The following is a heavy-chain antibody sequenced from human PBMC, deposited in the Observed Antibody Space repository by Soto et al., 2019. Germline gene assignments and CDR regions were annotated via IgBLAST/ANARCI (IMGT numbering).Heavy chain of an antibody. CDR2: IIPILGIA. V-gene: IGHV1-69*10. D-gene: IGHD3-3*01. Sequence: SVKVSCKASGGTFSSYTISWVRQAPGQGLEWMGGIIPILGIANYAQKFQGRVTITADKSTSTAYMELSSLRSEDTAVYYCAREIAYYDVWSGRNWFDPWGQGTLVTVSS. CDR3: AREIAYYDVWSGRNWFDP. CDR1: GGTFSSYT. J-gene: IGHJ5*02.